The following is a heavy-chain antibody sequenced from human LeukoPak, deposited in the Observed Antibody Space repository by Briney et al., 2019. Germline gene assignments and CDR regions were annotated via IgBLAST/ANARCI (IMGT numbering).Heavy chain of an antibody. Sequence: ASVKVSCKASGYSFTSYYIHWVRQAPGQGLEWMGIINPSGGSTSYAQKFQGRVTMTRDTSTSTVYMELSSLRSEDTAVYYCARTGGGSSWYGVVDYWGQGTLVTVSS. CDR2: INPSGGST. J-gene: IGHJ4*02. D-gene: IGHD6-13*01. V-gene: IGHV1-46*01. CDR3: ARTGGGSSWYGVVDY. CDR1: GYSFTSYY.